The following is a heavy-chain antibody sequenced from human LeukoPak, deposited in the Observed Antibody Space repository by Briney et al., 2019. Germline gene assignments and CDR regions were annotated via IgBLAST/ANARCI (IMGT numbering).Heavy chain of an antibody. Sequence: GESLKISCKGSGYSFTSYWIGWVRQMPGKGLEWMGIIYPGDSDTRYSPSFQGQVTISADKSISTAYLQWSSLKASDTAMYYCARHSPGPIAVAGIDYWSQGTLVTVSS. CDR3: ARHSPGPIAVAGIDY. CDR1: GYSFTSYW. J-gene: IGHJ4*02. CDR2: IYPGDSDT. D-gene: IGHD6-19*01. V-gene: IGHV5-51*01.